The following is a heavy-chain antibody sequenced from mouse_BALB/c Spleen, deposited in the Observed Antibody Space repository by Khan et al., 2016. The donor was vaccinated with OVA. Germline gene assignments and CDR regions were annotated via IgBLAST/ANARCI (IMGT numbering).Heavy chain of an antibody. V-gene: IGHV3-2*02. J-gene: IGHJ2*01. D-gene: IGHD2-3*01. Sequence: EVQLQEAGPGLVKPSQSLSLTCTVTGYSITSDYAWNWNRQFPGNQLEWMGYISYSGSTSYNPSIQSRIPITRDTSKNQFFMQLNSVTTDDTATYYCARSLMAIWGQGTTLTISS. CDR2: ISYSGST. CDR3: ARSLMAI. CDR1: GYSITSDYA.